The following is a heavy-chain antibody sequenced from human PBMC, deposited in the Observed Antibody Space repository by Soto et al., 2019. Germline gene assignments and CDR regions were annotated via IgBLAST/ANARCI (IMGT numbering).Heavy chain of an antibody. CDR3: VRVTPGSSDYDY. CDR2: ISGSSSYM. D-gene: IGHD2-15*01. J-gene: IGHJ4*02. Sequence: EVQLVESGGGLVQPGGSLRLSCAASGFTFSNYNMNWVRQAPGKGLDWVSSISGSSSYMYYADSVRGRFTISRDNAKNSLYLQMNRLRAEDTSVYCCVRVTPGSSDYDYWGQGTLVTVSS. V-gene: IGHV3-21*01. CDR1: GFTFSNYN.